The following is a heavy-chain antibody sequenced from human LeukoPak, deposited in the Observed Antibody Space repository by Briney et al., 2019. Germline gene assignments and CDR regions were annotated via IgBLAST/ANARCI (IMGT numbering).Heavy chain of an antibody. CDR1: GYTFSDFY. V-gene: IGHV1-2*02. D-gene: IGHD3-3*02. J-gene: IGHJ4*02. CDR2: ITPKSGDT. Sequence: ASVKVSCKASGYTFSDFYIHWVRQAPGQGLEYVGWITPKSGDTYSPQRFQGRVTMTRDASISTTYMELSSLRSDDTAVYFCARVRLADERAWAYWGQGTLVTVSS. CDR3: ARVRLADERAWAY.